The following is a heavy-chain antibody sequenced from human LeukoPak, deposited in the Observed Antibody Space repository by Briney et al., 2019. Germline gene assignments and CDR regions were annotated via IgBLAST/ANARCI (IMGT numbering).Heavy chain of an antibody. Sequence: SETLSLTCTVSGGSISSSSYYWGWIRQPPGKGLEWIGSIYYSGSTYHNPSLKSRVTISVDTSKNQFSLKLSSVTAADTAVYYCANSGWLSWGQGTLVTVSS. CDR2: IYYSGST. D-gene: IGHD6-19*01. J-gene: IGHJ5*02. CDR3: ANSGWLS. CDR1: GGSISSSSYY. V-gene: IGHV4-39*01.